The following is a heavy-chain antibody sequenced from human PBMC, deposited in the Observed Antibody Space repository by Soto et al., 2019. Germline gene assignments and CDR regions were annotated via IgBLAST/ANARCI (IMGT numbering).Heavy chain of an antibody. CDR3: ARGQRFSDWFDP. J-gene: IGHJ5*02. CDR2: IYSSGST. Sequence: SETLSLTCTVTGGTLSGYYWTWIRQSAGGGLEWIGRIYSSGSTNYNPSPKSRVTISLDTSMSHFSLRLRSVSAADTAVYYCARGQRFSDWFDPWGQGTLVTVYS. V-gene: IGHV4-4*07. CDR1: GGTLSGYY. D-gene: IGHD6-25*01.